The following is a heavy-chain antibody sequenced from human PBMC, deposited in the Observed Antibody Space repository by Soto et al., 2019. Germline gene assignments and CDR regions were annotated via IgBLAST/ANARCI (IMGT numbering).Heavy chain of an antibody. J-gene: IGHJ4*02. CDR2: IIPIFNKV. V-gene: IGHV1-69*12. Sequence: QVQLVQSGAEVKKPGSSLKVSCKSSGGTFSSYAISWVRQAPGQGLEWLRGIIPIFNKVNYAQKSQGRVTLTADDSTSTAYMELSSLRSDDTAVYYCARAPIRLCSGDNCYSGLDSWGQGTLVIVSS. CDR3: ARAPIRLCSGDNCYSGLDS. CDR1: GGTFSSYA. D-gene: IGHD2-15*01.